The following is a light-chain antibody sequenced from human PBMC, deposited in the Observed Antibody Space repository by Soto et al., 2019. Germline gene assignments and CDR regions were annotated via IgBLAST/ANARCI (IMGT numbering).Light chain of an antibody. V-gene: IGKV3-15*01. CDR1: QSISSW. Sequence: IVLTQSRSTLSASVGDRVTFTCRASQSISSWLAWYQQKPGQAPRLLIYGASTRATGIPARFSGSGSGTEFTLTISSLQSEDFAVYYCQQYDTWTWTFGLGTKVDIK. J-gene: IGKJ1*01. CDR3: QQYDTWTWT. CDR2: GAS.